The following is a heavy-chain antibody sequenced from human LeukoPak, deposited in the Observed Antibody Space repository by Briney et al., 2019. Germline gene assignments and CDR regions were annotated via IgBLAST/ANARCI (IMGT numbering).Heavy chain of an antibody. CDR2: IYTSGIT. J-gene: IGHJ4*02. CDR3: ARGPGVASRLDY. CDR1: GGSISSGSYY. V-gene: IGHV4-61*02. D-gene: IGHD5-12*01. Sequence: SETLSLTCTVSGGSISSGSYYWSWIRQPAGKGLEWIGRIYTSGITNYNPSLKSRVTISVDTSKNQFSLKLSSVTAADTAVYYCARGPGVASRLDYWGQGTLVTVSS.